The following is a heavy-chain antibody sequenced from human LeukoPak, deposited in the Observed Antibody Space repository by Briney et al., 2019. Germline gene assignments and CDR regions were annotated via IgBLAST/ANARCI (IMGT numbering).Heavy chain of an antibody. J-gene: IGHJ3*02. D-gene: IGHD2-2*01. CDR3: ARGTNDAFDI. CDR1: GGSISSGSYY. V-gene: IGHV4-61*01. CDR2: IYYSGST. Sequence: SETLSLTCTVSGGSISSGSYYWSWIRQPPGKGLEWIGYIYYSGSTNYNPSLKSRVTISVDTSKNQYSLKLSSVTAADTAVYHCARGTNDAFDIWGQGTMVTVSS.